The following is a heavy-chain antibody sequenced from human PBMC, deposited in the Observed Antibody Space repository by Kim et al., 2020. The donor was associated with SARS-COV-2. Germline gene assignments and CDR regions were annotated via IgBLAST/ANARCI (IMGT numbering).Heavy chain of an antibody. J-gene: IGHJ3*02. CDR3: ARTYYDFWSGPFGAFDI. CDR2: IYPGDSDT. D-gene: IGHD3-3*01. CDR1: GYSFTSYW. V-gene: IGHV5-51*01. Sequence: GESLKISCKGSGYSFTSYWIGWVRQMPGKGLEWMGIIYPGDSDTRYSPSFQGQVTISADKSISTAYLQWSSLKASDTAMYYCARTYYDFWSGPFGAFDIWGQGTMVTVSS.